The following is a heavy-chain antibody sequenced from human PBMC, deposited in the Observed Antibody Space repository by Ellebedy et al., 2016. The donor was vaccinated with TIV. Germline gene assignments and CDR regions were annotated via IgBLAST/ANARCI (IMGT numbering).Heavy chain of an antibody. J-gene: IGHJ4*02. CDR1: GFTLSNYA. CDR2: ISSDGSHI. V-gene: IGHV3-30*04. D-gene: IGHD2-15*01. CDR3: ARGRCSGANCHYFDY. Sequence: PGGSLRLSCAVSGFTLSNYAVYWVRHAPGKGLQWATFISSDGSHINYADSVKGRFTISRDISKNTMYLQMNSQRAEDTALYFCARGRCSGANCHYFDYWGQGTLVTVSS.